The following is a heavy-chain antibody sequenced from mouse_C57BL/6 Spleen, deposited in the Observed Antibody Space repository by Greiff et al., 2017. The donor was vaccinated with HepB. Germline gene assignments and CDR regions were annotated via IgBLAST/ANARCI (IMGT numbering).Heavy chain of an antibody. CDR3: ARYDYGSSYGYFDY. Sequence: EVQGVESGGGLVQPGGSLSLSCAASGFTFTDYYMSWVRQPPGKALEWLGFIRNKANGYTTEYSASVKGRFTISRDNSQSILYLQMNALRAEDSATYYCARYDYGSSYGYFDYWGQGTTLTVSS. D-gene: IGHD1-1*01. V-gene: IGHV7-3*01. CDR1: GFTFTDYY. CDR2: IRNKANGYTT. J-gene: IGHJ2*01.